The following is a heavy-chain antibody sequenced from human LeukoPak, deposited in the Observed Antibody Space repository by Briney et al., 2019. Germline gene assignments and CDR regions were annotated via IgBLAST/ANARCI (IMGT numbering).Heavy chain of an antibody. CDR3: ARDRKGIVGATTAARVDY. D-gene: IGHD1-26*01. J-gene: IGHJ4*02. CDR2: INHSGST. Sequence: SETLSLTCAVYGGSFSGYYWSWIRQPPGKGLEWIGEINHSGSTNYNPSLKSRVTISVDTSKNQFSLKLSSVTAADTAVYYCARDRKGIVGATTAARVDYWGQGTLVTVSS. CDR1: GGSFSGYY. V-gene: IGHV4-34*01.